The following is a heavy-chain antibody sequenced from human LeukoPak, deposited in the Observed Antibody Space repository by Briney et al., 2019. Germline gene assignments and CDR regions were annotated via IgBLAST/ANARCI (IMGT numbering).Heavy chain of an antibody. V-gene: IGHV3-30-3*01. D-gene: IGHD2-2*01. CDR2: ISYDGSNK. Sequence: GGSLRLSCTASGFTFSSYAMHWVRQAPGKGLEWVAVISYDGSNKYYADSVKGRFTISRDNSKNTLYLQMNSLRAEDTAVYYCARDGCSSTSCYYYYGMDVWGQGTTVTVSS. CDR3: ARDGCSSTSCYYYYGMDV. J-gene: IGHJ6*02. CDR1: GFTFSSYA.